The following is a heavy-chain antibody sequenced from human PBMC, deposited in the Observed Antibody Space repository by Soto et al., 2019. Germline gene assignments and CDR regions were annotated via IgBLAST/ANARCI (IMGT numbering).Heavy chain of an antibody. CDR2: IDYSGST. CDR3: ARWWSNWGSLYYYYGMDV. J-gene: IGHJ6*02. CDR1: GGSISSGGYY. Sequence: QVQLQQSGPGLVKPSQTLSLTCTVSGGSISSGGYYWSWIRQHPGKGLEWIGYIDYSGSTYYNPSLKSRVTISVDTSKNQFSLKLSSVTAADTAVYYCARWWSNWGSLYYYYGMDVWGQGTTVTVSS. D-gene: IGHD7-27*01. V-gene: IGHV4-31*03.